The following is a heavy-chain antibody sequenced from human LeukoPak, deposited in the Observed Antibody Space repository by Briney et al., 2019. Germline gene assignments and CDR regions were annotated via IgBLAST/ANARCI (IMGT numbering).Heavy chain of an antibody. CDR1: GGSFSGYY. J-gene: IGHJ1*01. CDR3: AGQGYSSSWYRNQGPEYFQH. D-gene: IGHD6-13*01. Sequence: SETLSLTCAVYGGSFSGYYWSWIRQPPGKGLEWIGEINHSGSTNYNPSLKSRVTISVDTSKNQFSLKLSSVTAADTAVYYCAGQGYSSSWYRNQGPEYFQHWGQGTLVTVSS. CDR2: INHSGST. V-gene: IGHV4-34*01.